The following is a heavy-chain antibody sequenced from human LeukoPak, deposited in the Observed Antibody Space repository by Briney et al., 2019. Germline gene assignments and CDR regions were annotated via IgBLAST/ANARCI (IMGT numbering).Heavy chain of an antibody. CDR1: GFTFSSYG. CDR3: AKDDRIAAAVNYYGMDV. Sequence: GRSLRLSCAASGFTFSSYGMHWVRQAPGKGLEWVAVISYDGSNKYYADSVKGRFTISRDNSKNTLYLQMNSLRAEDTAVYYCAKDDRIAAAVNYYGMDVWGQGTTVTVSS. CDR2: ISYDGSNK. J-gene: IGHJ6*02. D-gene: IGHD6-13*01. V-gene: IGHV3-30*18.